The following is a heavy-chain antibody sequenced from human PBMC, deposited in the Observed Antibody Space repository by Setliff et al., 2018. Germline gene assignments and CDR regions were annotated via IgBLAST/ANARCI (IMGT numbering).Heavy chain of an antibody. V-gene: IGHV3-33*03. D-gene: IGHD2-21*01. CDR1: GFSFSSFG. J-gene: IGHJ4*02. CDR2: IWYQGSNK. Sequence: AGGSLRLSCAASGFSFSSFGMHWVRQAPGKGLEWVANIWYQGSNKYYADSVKGRFTISRDNSKNTVYLQMNSLRVEDTAVYFCAKDRHREGGIPKYFDYWGQGTLVTVSS. CDR3: AKDRHREGGIPKYFDY.